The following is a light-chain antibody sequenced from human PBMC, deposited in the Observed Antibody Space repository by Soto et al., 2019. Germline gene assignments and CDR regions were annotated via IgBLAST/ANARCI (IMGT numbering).Light chain of an antibody. J-gene: IGLJ1*01. CDR1: SSDVGGYNY. Sequence: CALTQPASVSGSPGQSITISCTGTSSDVGGYNYVSWYQQHPVKAPKFMICDVSNRPSGVSTRFSGSKSGNTASLTISGLQAEDAADYYCNSYTTSNTRQIVFGTGTKVTVL. CDR2: DVS. V-gene: IGLV2-14*01. CDR3: NSYTTSNTRQIV.